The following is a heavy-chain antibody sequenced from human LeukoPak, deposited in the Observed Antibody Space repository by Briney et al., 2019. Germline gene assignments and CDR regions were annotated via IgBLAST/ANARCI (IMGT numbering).Heavy chain of an antibody. CDR3: ARALLWFGESHYSMDV. CDR2: IYPGDSDT. D-gene: IGHD3-10*01. V-gene: IGHV5-51*01. Sequence: GESLKISCKGSGYSFTSYWIGWVRQMPGKGLEWMGIIYPGDSDTRYSPSFQGQVTISADKSISTAYLQWSSLKASDTAMYYCARALLWFGESHYSMDVWGQGTTVTVSS. CDR1: GYSFTSYW. J-gene: IGHJ6*02.